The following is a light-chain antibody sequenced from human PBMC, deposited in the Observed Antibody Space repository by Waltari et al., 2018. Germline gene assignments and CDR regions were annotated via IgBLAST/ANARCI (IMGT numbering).Light chain of an antibody. J-gene: IGLJ2*01. CDR2: DVT. V-gene: IGLV2-14*03. Sequence: QSALTQPASVSGSPGQSITISCTGTTTDVGTYDYVSWYQQHPGKAPKLMMYDVTNRPSGVSERFSGSKSGNAASLTISGLRAEDEALYYCSSYSSTSALVVFGGGTKVTVL. CDR3: SSYSSTSALVV. CDR1: TTDVGTYDY.